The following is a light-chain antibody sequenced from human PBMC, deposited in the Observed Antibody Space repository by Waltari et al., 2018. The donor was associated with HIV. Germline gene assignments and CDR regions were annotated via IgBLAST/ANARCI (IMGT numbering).Light chain of an antibody. J-gene: IGLJ3*02. CDR2: DVS. Sequence: QTALTQPASVSGSPGQSNTISCPGTSSDVGAYNLVSWYQQHPGKAPRLIIYDVSERPAGVSNRFTGSKSGNTASLTISGLQAEDEADYYCCSYVSEIVPCVFGGGTKLTVL. CDR1: SSDVGAYNL. V-gene: IGLV2-23*02. CDR3: CSYVSEIVPCV.